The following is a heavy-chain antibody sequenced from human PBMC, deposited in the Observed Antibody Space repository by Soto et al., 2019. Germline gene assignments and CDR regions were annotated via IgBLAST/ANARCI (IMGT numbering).Heavy chain of an antibody. D-gene: IGHD6-13*01. CDR1: GGSFSGYY. CDR2: INQSGFT. Sequence: SETLYLTCAVYGGSFSGYYWTWIRQPPGKGLEWIGEINQSGFTNYNPSLESRVTMSVDTSRNQFSLRLSSVTAADTAVYYCARFPFDRSSWTNPRYFDYWGQGTLVTVSS. J-gene: IGHJ4*02. V-gene: IGHV4-34*01. CDR3: ARFPFDRSSWTNPRYFDY.